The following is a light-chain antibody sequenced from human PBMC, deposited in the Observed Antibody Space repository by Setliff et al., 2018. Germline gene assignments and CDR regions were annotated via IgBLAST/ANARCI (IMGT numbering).Light chain of an antibody. CDR1: IGDVGAYDF. Sequence: QSALTQPASVSGSPGQSITISCSGTIGDVGAYDFVSWYQHHPGKAPKLVIYGVTNRPSGISNRFSGSKSGNSASLIISGLQAEDEADYYCSAYTSSSTYVFGTGTKV. CDR2: GVT. V-gene: IGLV2-14*01. CDR3: SAYTSSSTYV. J-gene: IGLJ1*01.